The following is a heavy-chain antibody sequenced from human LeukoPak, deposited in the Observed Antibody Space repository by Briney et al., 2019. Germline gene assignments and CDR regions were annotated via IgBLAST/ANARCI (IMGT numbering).Heavy chain of an antibody. CDR1: GFTFRSYT. CDR2: ISGSGAGT. J-gene: IGHJ4*02. D-gene: IGHD3-10*01. Sequence: GGSLRLSCASCGFTFRSYTMTWVRQAQGTGLEWVSSISGSGAGTYYADSVKGRFTISRDNSKNTLYLEVNGLRADDTAIYYCTREQNIRGVIIIVDSWGQGTLVTVSS. CDR3: TREQNIRGVIIIVDS. V-gene: IGHV3-23*01.